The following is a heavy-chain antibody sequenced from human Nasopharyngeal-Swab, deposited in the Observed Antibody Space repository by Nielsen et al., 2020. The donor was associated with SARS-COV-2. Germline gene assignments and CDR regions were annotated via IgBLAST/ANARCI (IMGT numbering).Heavy chain of an antibody. J-gene: IGHJ6*02. V-gene: IGHV3-11*01. D-gene: IGHD6-13*01. Sequence: RQAPGKGLEWVSYISKSGSETDSADSVRGRFSISRDNANNFLYLHMNSLRVEDTAVYFCAREKGYQVSFDFYYHGLDVWGHGTAVTVSS. CDR2: ISKSGSET. CDR3: AREKGYQVSFDFYYHGLDV.